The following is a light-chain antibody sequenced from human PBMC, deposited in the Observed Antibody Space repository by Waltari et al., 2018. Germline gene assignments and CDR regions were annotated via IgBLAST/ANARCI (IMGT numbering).Light chain of an antibody. Sequence: EIMLTQSPGTLSLSPGERATLSCRASQNIGRYLVWYQQKPGQAPRLLIYEASRRATGIPDRFSGSGSGTDFSLTISRLEPEDFGVYYCQNHERLPATFGQGTKVEIK. CDR3: QNHERLPAT. J-gene: IGKJ1*01. CDR1: QNIGRY. CDR2: EAS. V-gene: IGKV3-20*01.